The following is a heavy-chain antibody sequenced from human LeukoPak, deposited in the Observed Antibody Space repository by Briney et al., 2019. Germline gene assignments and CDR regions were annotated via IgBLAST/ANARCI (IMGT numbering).Heavy chain of an antibody. CDR1: GGFISNSIYY. CDR3: ARGGRRDVSSWSYYKMRGYFDY. D-gene: IGHD3-10*01. CDR2: IYYSGKT. J-gene: IGHJ4*02. V-gene: IGHV4-39*07. Sequence: PSETLSLTCTVSGGFISNSIYYWAWIRQPPGEGLEWIGRIYYSGKTYYYPSLKSRVTMSVETPKNQFSLKLSSVPAAATPVYFCARGGRRDVSSWSYYKMRGYFDYWGQGTLVTVSS.